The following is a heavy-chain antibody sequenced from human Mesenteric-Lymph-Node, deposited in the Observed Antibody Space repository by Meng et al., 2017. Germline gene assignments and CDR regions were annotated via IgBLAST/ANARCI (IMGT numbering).Heavy chain of an antibody. CDR1: GFTFSNTW. D-gene: IGHD6-19*01. J-gene: IGHJ4*02. V-gene: IGHV3-74*01. CDR3: AKGAGWYPVYYFDH. CDR2: INTDGSSK. Sequence: GESLKISCAASGFTFSNTWMHWVRQAPGMGLEWVSRINTDGSSKAYADFVEGRFTISRDNAKNTVYLQMNSLRAEDTAVYYCAKGAGWYPVYYFDHWGQGTLVTVSS.